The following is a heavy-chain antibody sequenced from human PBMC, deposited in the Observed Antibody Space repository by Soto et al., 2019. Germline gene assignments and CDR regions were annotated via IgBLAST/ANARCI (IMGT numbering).Heavy chain of an antibody. CDR3: ARAGRYCSGGSCPLDTSSYYGMDV. CDR1: GGSISSGGYY. J-gene: IGHJ6*02. Sequence: SETLSLTCTVSGGSISSGGYYWSWIRQHPGKGLEWIGYIYYSGSTYYNPSLKSRVTISVDTSKDQFSLKLSSVTAADTAVYYCARAGRYCSGGSCPLDTSSYYGMDVWGQGTTVTVSS. V-gene: IGHV4-31*03. D-gene: IGHD2-15*01. CDR2: IYYSGST.